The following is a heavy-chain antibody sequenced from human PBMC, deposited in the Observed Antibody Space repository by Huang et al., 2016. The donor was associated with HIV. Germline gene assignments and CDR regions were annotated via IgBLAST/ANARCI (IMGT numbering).Heavy chain of an antibody. J-gene: IGHJ5*02. Sequence: QVQLQESGPGLVKPSETLSLTCTVSGGSMSSYYWRWIRQPPGEGLEWIGDIYYSGGTNYNPTLKSRVTISVDTSKNQFSLRLSSVTAADTAVYYCASASIAARRWFDPWGQGSLVTVSS. CDR2: IYYSGGT. V-gene: IGHV4-59*01. CDR1: GGSMSSYY. D-gene: IGHD6-6*01. CDR3: ASASIAARRWFDP.